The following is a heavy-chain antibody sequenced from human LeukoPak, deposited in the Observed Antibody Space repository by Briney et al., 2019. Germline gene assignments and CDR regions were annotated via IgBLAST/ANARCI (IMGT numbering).Heavy chain of an antibody. CDR1: GFTFGDYG. CDR2: IYSGGRT. CDR3: ARSPYNWNDSPYYMDA. J-gene: IGHJ6*03. D-gene: IGHD1-1*01. Sequence: PGGSLRLSCTASGFTFGDYGMSWVRQAPGKGLEWVSVIYSGGRTYYADAVKGRFTISRDNSKNTLYLQMNSLRAEDTAVYYCARSPYNWNDSPYYMDAWGKGTTVTVSS. V-gene: IGHV3-66*02.